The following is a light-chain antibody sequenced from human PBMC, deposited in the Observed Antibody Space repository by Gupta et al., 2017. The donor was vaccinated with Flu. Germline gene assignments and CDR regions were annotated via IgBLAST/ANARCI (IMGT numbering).Light chain of an antibody. V-gene: IGKV4-1*01. Sequence: DLVMTPSADSLAVSLGERATINCTSSQSVLNSSNNRNYLAWYQLKPGQPPKLLICWASIRESGVPARFSGSGSGTDFSLTISSLQAEDVAVYYCQQFYSAPYTFGQGTKLEIK. J-gene: IGKJ2*01. CDR3: QQFYSAPYT. CDR2: WAS. CDR1: QSVLNSSNNRNY.